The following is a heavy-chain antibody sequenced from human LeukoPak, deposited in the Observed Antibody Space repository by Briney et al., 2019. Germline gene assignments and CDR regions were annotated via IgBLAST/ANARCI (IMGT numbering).Heavy chain of an antibody. J-gene: IGHJ5*02. CDR1: GGSISSGSYY. Sequence: SETLSLTCTVSGGSISSGSYYWSWIRQPAGKGLEWIGRIYTSGSTNYNPSLKSRVTISVDTSKNQFSLKLSSVTAADTAVYYCARLRVLLWFGEFLGRGWFDPWGQGTLVTVSS. CDR3: ARLRVLLWFGEFLGRGWFDP. D-gene: IGHD3-10*01. V-gene: IGHV4-61*02. CDR2: IYTSGST.